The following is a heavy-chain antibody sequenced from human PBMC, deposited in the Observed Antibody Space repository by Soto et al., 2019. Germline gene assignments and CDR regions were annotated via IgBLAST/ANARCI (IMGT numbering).Heavy chain of an antibody. V-gene: IGHV1-46*01. CDR3: ARSSGGNFGIIIEGTNWFAP. CDR1: RDTFTSYY. J-gene: IGHJ5*02. D-gene: IGHD1-26*01. CDR2: INPHGGST. Sequence: ASVKVSCKAPRDTFTSYYINWVRQAPGQGLEWMGVINPHGGSTAYAQKFKGRVTLTRDTSASTVYMEVSSLTSEDTAMYYCARSSGGNFGIIIEGTNWFAPWGQGPLVPVSS.